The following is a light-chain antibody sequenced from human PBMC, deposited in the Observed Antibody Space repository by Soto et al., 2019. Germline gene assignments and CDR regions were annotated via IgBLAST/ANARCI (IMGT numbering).Light chain of an antibody. CDR3: QQYNNWPPYP. CDR1: QSVGSD. CDR2: GAS. J-gene: IGKJ2*01. Sequence: EIVMTQSPATLSVSPGERATLSCRASQSVGSDLAWYQQRPGQAPRLVIFGASTRATGIPARFSGSGSGTEFTLTISSLQSEDLAVYYCQQYNNWPPYPFGQGTKLEIK. V-gene: IGKV3-15*01.